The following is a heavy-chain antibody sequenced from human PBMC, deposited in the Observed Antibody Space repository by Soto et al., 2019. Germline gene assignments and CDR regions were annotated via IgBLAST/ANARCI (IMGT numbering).Heavy chain of an antibody. V-gene: IGHV1-2*02. CDR3: ARGPTYSRSCYNWFDP. J-gene: IGHJ5*02. Sequence: ASVKVSCKASGYTFTGYYMHWVRQAPGQGLEWMGWINPNSGGTNYAQKFQGRVTMTRDTSISKAYMELSRLRSDDTAVYYCARGPTYSRSCYNWFDPWGQGNSVTVSS. CDR1: GYTFTGYY. D-gene: IGHD6-13*01. CDR2: INPNSGGT.